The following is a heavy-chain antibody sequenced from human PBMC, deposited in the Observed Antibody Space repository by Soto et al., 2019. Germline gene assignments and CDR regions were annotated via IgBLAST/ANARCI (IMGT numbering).Heavy chain of an antibody. CDR1: GFTFSSYW. J-gene: IGHJ3*02. D-gene: IGHD2-8*01. CDR3: ARDRRYCTNGVCYSDAFDI. Sequence: GGSLRLSCAASGFTFSSYWMSWVRQAPGKGLEWVANIKQDGSEKHYVDSVKGRFTISRDNAKNSLYLQMNSLRAEDTAVYYCARDRRYCTNGVCYSDAFDIWGQGTMVTVSS. CDR2: IKQDGSEK. V-gene: IGHV3-7*01.